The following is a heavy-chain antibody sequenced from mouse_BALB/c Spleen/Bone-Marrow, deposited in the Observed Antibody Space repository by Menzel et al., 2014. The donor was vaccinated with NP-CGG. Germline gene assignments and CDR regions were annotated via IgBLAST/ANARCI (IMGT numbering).Heavy chain of an antibody. CDR2: IRLKSNNYAT. V-gene: IGHV6-6*02. J-gene: IGHJ3*01. D-gene: IGHD1-1*01. CDR1: GFTFSNYW. Sequence: EVMLVESGGGLVQPGGSMKLSCVASGFTFSNYWMNWVRQSPEKWLEWVAEIRLKSNNYATHYAESVKGRFTISRDDSKGSVYLQMNNLRAEDTGIYYCTSITPWFAYWGQGTLVTVSA. CDR3: TSITPWFAY.